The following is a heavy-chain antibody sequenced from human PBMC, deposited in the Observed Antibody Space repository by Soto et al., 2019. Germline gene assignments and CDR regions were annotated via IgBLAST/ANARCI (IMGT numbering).Heavy chain of an antibody. Sequence: GGSLRLSCAASGFTFSSYGMHWVRQAPGKGLEWAAVISYDGSNKYYADSVKGRFTISRDNSKNTLYLQMNSLRAEDTAVYCCAKDQTMRELGYYDSSGYFTPFDYWGQGTLVTVSS. CDR2: ISYDGSNK. V-gene: IGHV3-30*18. CDR3: AKDQTMRELGYYDSSGYFTPFDY. J-gene: IGHJ4*02. D-gene: IGHD3-22*01. CDR1: GFTFSSYG.